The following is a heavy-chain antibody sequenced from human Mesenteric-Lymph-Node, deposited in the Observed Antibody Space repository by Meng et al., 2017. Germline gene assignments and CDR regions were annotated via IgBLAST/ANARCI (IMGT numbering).Heavy chain of an antibody. CDR1: GDSVSSNSVA. Sequence: CAISGDSVSSNSVAWNWIRQSPSRGLEWLGRTYYRSKWYNDYAESVKSRITINPDTSKNQFSLQLNSVTPEDMAVYYCARESSRLFDYWGQGTLVTVSS. D-gene: IGHD6-13*01. V-gene: IGHV6-1*01. CDR2: TYYRSKWYN. J-gene: IGHJ4*02. CDR3: ARESSRLFDY.